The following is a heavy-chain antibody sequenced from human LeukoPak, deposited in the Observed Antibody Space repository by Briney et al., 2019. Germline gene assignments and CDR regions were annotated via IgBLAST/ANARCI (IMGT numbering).Heavy chain of an antibody. J-gene: IGHJ4*02. CDR1: GFNFDEYA. CDR3: AKARRSGTHYSDFDF. D-gene: IGHD1-26*01. V-gene: IGHV3-43*02. Sequence: GGSLRLSCAASGFNFDEYAMYWVRQAPGKGLEWVSLISGDGGTSSYADSVKGRFTISRDNSENSLNLQMKSLRSEDTALYYCAKARRSGTHYSDFDFWGRGTLVTVSS. CDR2: ISGDGGTS.